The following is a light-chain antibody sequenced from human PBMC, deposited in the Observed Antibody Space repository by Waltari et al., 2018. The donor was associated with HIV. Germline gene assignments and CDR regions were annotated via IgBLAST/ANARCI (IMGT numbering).Light chain of an antibody. CDR2: AAS. V-gene: IGKV1-6*01. CDR1: QGIRND. CDR3: LQDYSYPFT. Sequence: AIQMTQSPSSLSASVGDRVTITCRASQGIRNDLAWYQQKPGKAPNLLIYAASSLQSGVPSRFTGSGSGTDFTLTISSLQPEDFASYYCLQDYSYPFTFGGGTKVEIK. J-gene: IGKJ4*01.